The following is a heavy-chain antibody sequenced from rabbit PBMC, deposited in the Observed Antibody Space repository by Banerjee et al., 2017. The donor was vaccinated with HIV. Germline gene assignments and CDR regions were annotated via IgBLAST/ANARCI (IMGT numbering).Heavy chain of an antibody. J-gene: IGHJ4*01. CDR1: GIDFSNYG. CDR2: IFPGFGIR. Sequence: ELVESGGGLVQPGESLKLSCKASGIDFSNYGISWVRQAPGKGPEWIAIIFPGFGIRNYANSVKGRFTISSDNAQNTVFLQMTSLTAADTATYFCVRHNSGLTLWGQGTLVTVS. CDR3: VRHNSGLTL. D-gene: IGHD4-1*01. V-gene: IGHV1S47*01.